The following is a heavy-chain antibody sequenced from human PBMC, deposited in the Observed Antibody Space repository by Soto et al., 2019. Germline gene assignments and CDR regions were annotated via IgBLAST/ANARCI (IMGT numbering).Heavy chain of an antibody. CDR3: AHYDSSGYFSHFDS. D-gene: IGHD3-22*01. CDR1: GFSLTTTGVG. V-gene: IGHV2-5*01. J-gene: IGHJ4*02. Sequence: QIALQESGPTVVKPTQNLTLTCTLSGFSLTTTGVGVGWIRHAPGKALEWLAMVYWNDERRYSPSLKSRLTITQDTSKNQVVLTMTYMDPVDTATYFCAHYDSSGYFSHFDSWGQGTLVTVSS. CDR2: VYWNDER.